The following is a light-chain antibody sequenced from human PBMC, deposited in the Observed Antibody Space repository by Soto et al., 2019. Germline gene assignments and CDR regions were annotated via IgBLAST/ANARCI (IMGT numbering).Light chain of an antibody. CDR2: DSS. Sequence: EIVLTQSPAALSVSPGERVTLSCRASQGIGSTLAWYQQKPGQTPRLLSYDSSTRAIGIPARFSGSRSGTEFTLTLNGLQSEDFAVDYCQRYNNWPLTFGGGTQVEIK. V-gene: IGKV3-15*01. J-gene: IGKJ4*01. CDR3: QRYNNWPLT. CDR1: QGIGST.